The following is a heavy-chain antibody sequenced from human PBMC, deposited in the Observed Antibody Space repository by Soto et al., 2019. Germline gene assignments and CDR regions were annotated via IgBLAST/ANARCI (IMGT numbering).Heavy chain of an antibody. Sequence: QLQLQESGPGLVKPSETLSLTCTVSGGSINDDTYYWGWIRQPPGKGLEWIGSVYYSGASYYNPSRGSRVTMAVDTSQNHLSLRLRSAAAADADVYFCAKLYCTCPCCVHLDPWGQGSLFLVSS. V-gene: IGHV4-39*02. J-gene: IGHJ5*02. CDR3: AKLYCTCPCCVHLDP. D-gene: IGHD2-8*01. CDR2: VYYSGAS. CDR1: GGSINDDTYY.